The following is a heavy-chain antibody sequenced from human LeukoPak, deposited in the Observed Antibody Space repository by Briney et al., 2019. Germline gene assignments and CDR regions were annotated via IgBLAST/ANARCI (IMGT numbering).Heavy chain of an antibody. Sequence: ASVKVSCRASGYSFSAFYIHWVRQAPGQGLEWMGWINPNSGGTSFAQRFQGRVTLTRDTSISTAYMEVSSLRSDDTAVYYCARDEREWLSLILSDDAFGIWGQGTKFTVSS. CDR1: GYSFSAFY. V-gene: IGHV1-2*02. CDR2: INPNSGGT. CDR3: ARDEREWLSLILSDDAFGI. D-gene: IGHD3-3*01. J-gene: IGHJ3*02.